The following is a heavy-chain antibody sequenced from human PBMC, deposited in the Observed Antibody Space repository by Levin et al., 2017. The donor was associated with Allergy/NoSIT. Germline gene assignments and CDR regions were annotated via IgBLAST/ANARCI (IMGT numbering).Heavy chain of an antibody. CDR2: IGSDGSGI. D-gene: IGHD3-10*01. CDR3: AREILVRGSPSDAFDI. Sequence: HPGGSLRLSCAASGFTFSYYWMHWVRQAPGKGLVWVSRIGSDGSGISYADSVKGRFNISRDDAKNTLFLQMDSLRPEDTAVYYCAREILVRGSPSDAFDIWGQGTMVTVSS. J-gene: IGHJ3*02. CDR1: GFTFSYYW. V-gene: IGHV3-74*01.